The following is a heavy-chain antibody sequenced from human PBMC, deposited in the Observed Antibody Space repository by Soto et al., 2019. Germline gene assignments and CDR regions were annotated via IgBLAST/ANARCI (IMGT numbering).Heavy chain of an antibody. CDR3: AKVNVVVVAATFEYEYYFDY. CDR1: GVTASNNY. Sequence: PGGSLRPSCLASGVTASNNYISWVRQAPGRGLEWVAAIFTTGSPYYAGSVKGRSTIPRDSSTNVLYLEVNSLRADDTAVYYCAKVNVVVVAATFEYEYYFDYWGQGTLVTVSS. J-gene: IGHJ4*02. D-gene: IGHD2-15*01. V-gene: IGHV3-53*01. CDR2: IFTTGSP.